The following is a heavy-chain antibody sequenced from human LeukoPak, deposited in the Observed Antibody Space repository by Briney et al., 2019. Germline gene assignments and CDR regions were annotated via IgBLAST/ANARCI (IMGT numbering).Heavy chain of an antibody. J-gene: IGHJ6*01. CDR3: ARVPRSGYYCLSLFFRMEV. V-gene: IGHV3-21*01. CDR2: ISSSNSYI. CDR1: GFTVSDYS. D-gene: IGHD3-22*01. Sequence: PGGSLRLSCAASGFTVSDYSMSWLRQAPGQGLDFVSSISSSNSYIYYADSVKGRFTISRDNAKNSLYLQMNSLRAEDTAVYYCARVPRSGYYCLSLFFRMEVWGQGTTVIVS.